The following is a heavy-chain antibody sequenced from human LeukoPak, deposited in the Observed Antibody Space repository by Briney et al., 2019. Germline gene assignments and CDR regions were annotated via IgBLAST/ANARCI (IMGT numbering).Heavy chain of an antibody. Sequence: PSETLSLTCTVSGGSISSYYWSWIRQPAGKGLEWIGRIYTSGSTNYNPSLKSRVTISVDKSKNQFSLKLSSVTAADTAVYYCATITIFGVVDYWGQGTLVTVSS. V-gene: IGHV4-4*07. D-gene: IGHD3-3*01. CDR2: IYTSGST. CDR1: GGSISSYY. CDR3: ATITIFGVVDY. J-gene: IGHJ4*02.